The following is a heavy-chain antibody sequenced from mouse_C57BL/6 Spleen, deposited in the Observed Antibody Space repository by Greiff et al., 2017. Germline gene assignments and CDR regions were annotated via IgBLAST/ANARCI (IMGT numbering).Heavy chain of an antibody. J-gene: IGHJ4*01. CDR3: ARRDEDYAMDY. Sequence: VKLMESGAELVKPGASVKMSCKASGYAFSSSWMNWVKQRPGKGLEWIGRIYPGDGDTIYNGKFKGKATLTADKSSSTAYMQLSSLTSEDSAVYFCARRDEDYAMDYWGQGTSVTVSS. V-gene: IGHV1-82*01. CDR2: IYPGDGDT. CDR1: GYAFSSSW.